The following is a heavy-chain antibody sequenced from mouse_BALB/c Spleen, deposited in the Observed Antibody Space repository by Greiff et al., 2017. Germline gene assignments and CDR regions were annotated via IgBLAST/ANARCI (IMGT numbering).Heavy chain of an antibody. CDR2: IDPENGDT. V-gene: IGHV14-4*02. D-gene: IGHD3-1*01. Sequence: VQLQQSGAELVRPGASVKLSCTASGFTFKDYYMHWVKQRPEQGLEWIGWIDPENGDTEYAPKFQGKATMTADTSSNTAYLQLSSLTSEDTAVYYCAYSSCYDRFAYWGQGTLVTVSA. J-gene: IGHJ3*01. CDR1: GFTFKDYY. CDR3: AYSSCYDRFAY.